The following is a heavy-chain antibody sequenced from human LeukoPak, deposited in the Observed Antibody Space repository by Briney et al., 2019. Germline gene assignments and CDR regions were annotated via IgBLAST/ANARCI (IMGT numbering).Heavy chain of an antibody. CDR1: GFTFTSHA. J-gene: IGHJ4*02. V-gene: IGHV3-23*01. CDR2: ISGSGGNT. CDR3: AKSSRGLAVRYYFDY. D-gene: IGHD6-6*01. Sequence: PGGSLRLSCAASGFTFTSHAMSWVRQAPGKGLEWVSAISGSGGNTYYADSVKGRFTISRDNSKNTLYLQMNSLRAEDTAVYYFAKSSRGLAVRYYFDYWGQGTLVIVS.